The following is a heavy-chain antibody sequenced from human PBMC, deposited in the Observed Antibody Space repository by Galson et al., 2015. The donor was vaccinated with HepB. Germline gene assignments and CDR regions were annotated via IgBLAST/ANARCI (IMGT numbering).Heavy chain of an antibody. J-gene: IGHJ4*02. CDR3: ARDFFYRRIAVAGMFDY. CDR1: GFTFSSYW. D-gene: IGHD6-19*01. V-gene: IGHV3-7*03. Sequence: SLRLSCAASGFTFSSYWMSWVRQAPGKGLEWVANIKQDGSEKYYVDSVKGRFTISRDNAKNSLYLQMNSLRAEDTAVYYCARDFFYRRIAVAGMFDYWGQGTLVTVSS. CDR2: IKQDGSEK.